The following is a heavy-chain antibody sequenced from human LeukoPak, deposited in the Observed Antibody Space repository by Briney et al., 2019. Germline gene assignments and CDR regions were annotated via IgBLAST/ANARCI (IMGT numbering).Heavy chain of an antibody. CDR1: GGSISSYY. CDR3: ARDPGLQALGDFWSGYSPYNGMDV. J-gene: IGHJ6*02. CDR2: IYYSGST. V-gene: IGHV4-59*01. Sequence: ETLSLTCTVSGGSISSYYWSWIRQPPGKGLEWIGYIYYSGSTNYNPSLKSRVTISVDTSKNQFSLKLSSVTAADTAVYYCARDPGLQALGDFWSGYSPYNGMDVWGQGTTVTVSS. D-gene: IGHD3-3*01.